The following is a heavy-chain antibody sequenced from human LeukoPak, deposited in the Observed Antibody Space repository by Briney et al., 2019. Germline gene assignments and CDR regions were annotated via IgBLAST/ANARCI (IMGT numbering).Heavy chain of an antibody. Sequence: GGSLRLSCVASGFTVSSNYMSWVRQAPGKGLEWVSVIYSGAITYYADSVKGRFTISRDNSKNTLYLQMNSLRAEDTAVYYCARKLDAFDIWGQGTMVTVSS. CDR1: GFTVSSNY. J-gene: IGHJ3*02. V-gene: IGHV3-53*01. D-gene: IGHD2-15*01. CDR2: IYSGAIT. CDR3: ARKLDAFDI.